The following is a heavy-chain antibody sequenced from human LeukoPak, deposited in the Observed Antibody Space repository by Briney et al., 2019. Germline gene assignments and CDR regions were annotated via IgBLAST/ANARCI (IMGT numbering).Heavy chain of an antibody. Sequence: GGSLRLSCAASGFTFSSYSMNWVRQAPGKGLEWVSSIDPSSTYIYYADSVKGRFTISRDNAKNSLYLQMNSLRAEDMALYYCAKGASRYPNRDYFDYWGQGTLVTVSS. CDR3: AKGASRYPNRDYFDY. D-gene: IGHD3-9*01. CDR1: GFTFSSYS. CDR2: IDPSSTYI. V-gene: IGHV3-21*04. J-gene: IGHJ4*02.